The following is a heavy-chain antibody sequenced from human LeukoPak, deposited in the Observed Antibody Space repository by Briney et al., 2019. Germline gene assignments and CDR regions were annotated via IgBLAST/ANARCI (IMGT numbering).Heavy chain of an antibody. J-gene: IGHJ4*02. CDR2: ISSSSSTI. D-gene: IGHD6-19*01. CDR1: GFTFSSYS. V-gene: IGHV3-48*04. CDR3: ARDGYSSGHDY. Sequence: GGSLRLSCAASGFTFSSYSMNWVRQAPGKGLEWVSYISSSSSTIYYADSVKGRFTISRDNAKNSLYLQMNSLRAEDTAAYYCARDGYSSGHDYWGQGTLVTVSS.